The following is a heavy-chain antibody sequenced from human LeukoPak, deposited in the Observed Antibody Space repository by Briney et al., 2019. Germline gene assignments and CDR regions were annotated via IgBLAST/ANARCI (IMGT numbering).Heavy chain of an antibody. J-gene: IGHJ6*02. CDR3: ASAHYDSSGYLGNRRVYYGMDV. CDR2: IWYDGSNK. D-gene: IGHD3-22*01. CDR1: GFTFSSYG. V-gene: IGHV3-33*01. Sequence: GGSLRLSCAASGFTFSSYGMHWVRQAPGKGLEWVAGIWYDGSNKYYADSVKGRFTISRDNSKNTLYLQMNSLRAEDTAVYYCASAHYDSSGYLGNRRVYYGMDVWGQGTTVTVSS.